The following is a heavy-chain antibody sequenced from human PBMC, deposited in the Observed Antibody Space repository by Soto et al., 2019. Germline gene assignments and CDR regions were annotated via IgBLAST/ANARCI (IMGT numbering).Heavy chain of an antibody. CDR2: ISSSSSYI. CDR1: GFTFSSYS. Sequence: EVQLVESGGGLVKPGGSPRLSCAASGFTFSSYSMNWVRQAPGKGLEWVSSISSSSSYIYYADSVKGRFTISRDNAKNSLYLQMNSLRAEDTAVYYCARDYCSGGSCYYYYYYGMDVWGQGTTVTVSS. V-gene: IGHV3-21*01. D-gene: IGHD2-15*01. CDR3: ARDYCSGGSCYYYYYYGMDV. J-gene: IGHJ6*02.